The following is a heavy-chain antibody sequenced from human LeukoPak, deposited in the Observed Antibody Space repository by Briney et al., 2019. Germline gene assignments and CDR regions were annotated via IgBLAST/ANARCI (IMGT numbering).Heavy chain of an antibody. D-gene: IGHD6-25*01. CDR1: GRSFSGYY. CDR2: INHSGST. J-gene: IGHJ3*02. CDR3: ARGLGLSSDDAFDI. V-gene: IGHV4-34*01. Sequence: SETLSLTCAVYGRSFSGYYWSWIRQPPGRGLEWIGEINHSGSTNYNPSLKSRVTISVDTSKNQFSLKLSSVTAADTAVYYCARGLGLSSDDAFDIWGQGTMVTVSS.